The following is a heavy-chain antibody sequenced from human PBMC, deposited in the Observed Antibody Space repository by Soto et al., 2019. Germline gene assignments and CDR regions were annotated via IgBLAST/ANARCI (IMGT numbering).Heavy chain of an antibody. CDR2: IYYSGST. Sequence: PSETLSLTCTVSGGSISSGDYYWSWIRQPPGKGLEWIGYIYYSGSTYYNPSLKSRVTISVDTSKNQFSLKLSSVTAADTAVYYCAREVGSLRGGYDYYGMDVWGQGTTVTVSS. CDR1: GGSISSGDYY. D-gene: IGHD4-17*01. J-gene: IGHJ6*02. V-gene: IGHV4-30-4*01. CDR3: AREVGSLRGGYDYYGMDV.